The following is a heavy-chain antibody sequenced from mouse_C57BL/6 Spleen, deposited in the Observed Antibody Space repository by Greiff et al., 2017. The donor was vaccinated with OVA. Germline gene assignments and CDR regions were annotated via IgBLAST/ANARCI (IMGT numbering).Heavy chain of an antibody. D-gene: IGHD4-1*01. CDR1: GYTFTDYE. CDR2: IDPETGGT. J-gene: IGHJ2*01. V-gene: IGHV1-15*01. Sequence: QVQLQQSGAELVRPGASVTLSCKASGYTFTDYEMHWVKQTPVHGLEWIGAIDPETGGTAYNQKFKGKAILTADKSSSTAYMELRSLTSEDSAVYYCTRLGDSAFDYWGQGTTRTVSS. CDR3: TRLGDSAFDY.